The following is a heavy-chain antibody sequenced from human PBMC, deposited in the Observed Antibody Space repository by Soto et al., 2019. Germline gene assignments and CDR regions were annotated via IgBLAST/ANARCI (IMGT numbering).Heavy chain of an antibody. CDR1: GFSLSTSGVG. V-gene: IGHV2-5*02. CDR3: AHIGVYGDYVSY. J-gene: IGHJ4*02. Sequence: QITLKESGHTLVKPTQTLTLTCTFSGFSLSTSGVGVGWIRQPPGKALEWLALIYWDDDKRYSPSLKSRLTITKDTSKNQVVLTMTNMNPVDTATYYCAHIGVYGDYVSYWGQGTLVTVSS. CDR2: IYWDDDK. D-gene: IGHD4-17*01.